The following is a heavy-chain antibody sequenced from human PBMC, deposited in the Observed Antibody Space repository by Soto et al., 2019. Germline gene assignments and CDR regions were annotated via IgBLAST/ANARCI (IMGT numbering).Heavy chain of an antibody. Sequence: GESLKISCKGSGYSFTSYWIGWVRQMPRKGLEWMGIIYPGDSDTRYSPSFQGQVTISRDDSKNTAYLQMNSLKTEDPAVYYCTSDPLDSSGYSFDAFDIWGQGTMVTVSS. V-gene: IGHV5-51*01. CDR1: GYSFTSYW. CDR3: TSDPLDSSGYSFDAFDI. CDR2: IYPGDSDT. D-gene: IGHD3-22*01. J-gene: IGHJ3*02.